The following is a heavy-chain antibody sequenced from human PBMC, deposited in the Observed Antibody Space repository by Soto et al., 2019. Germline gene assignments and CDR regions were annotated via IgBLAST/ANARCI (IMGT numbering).Heavy chain of an antibody. CDR3: AVIGGTPDCFD. Sequence: QVQLVQSGAEVKKPGASVKVSCKASGYTFTGYYMHWVRQAPGQGLEWMGWINPNSGGTNYAQKFQGRVHLTRDTSISPGYMELSRLRSDDQGLYFCAVIGGTPDCFDWGQGTLVTVSS. J-gene: IGHJ4*02. CDR1: GYTFTGYY. D-gene: IGHD2-21*01. V-gene: IGHV1-2*02. CDR2: INPNSGGT.